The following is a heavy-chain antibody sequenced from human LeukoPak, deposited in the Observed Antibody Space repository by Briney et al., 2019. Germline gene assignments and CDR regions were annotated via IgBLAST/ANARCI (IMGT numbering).Heavy chain of an antibody. CDR1: GYTFTGYY. CDR2: INPNSGGT. J-gene: IGHJ4*02. Sequence: ASAKVSCKASGYTFTGYYMHWVRQAPGQGLEWMGWINPNSGGTNYAQKFQGRVTMTRDTSISTAYMELSRLRSDDTAVYYCARDLEYSDYGGNSYYFGYWGQGTLVAVSS. D-gene: IGHD4-23*01. CDR3: ARDLEYSDYGGNSYYFGY. V-gene: IGHV1-2*02.